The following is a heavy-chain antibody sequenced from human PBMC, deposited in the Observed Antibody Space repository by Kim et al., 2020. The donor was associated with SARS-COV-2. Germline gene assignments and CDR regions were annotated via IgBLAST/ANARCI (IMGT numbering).Heavy chain of an antibody. Sequence: SETLSLTCAVYGGSFSGYYWSWIRQPPGKGLEWIGEINHSGSTNYNPSLKSRVTISVDTSKNQFSLKLSSVTAADTAVYYCAGARIMITFGGVIPYYYYYGMDVWGQGTTVTVSS. D-gene: IGHD3-16*02. CDR1: GGSFSGYY. V-gene: IGHV4-34*01. CDR2: INHSGST. CDR3: AGARIMITFGGVIPYYYYYGMDV. J-gene: IGHJ6*02.